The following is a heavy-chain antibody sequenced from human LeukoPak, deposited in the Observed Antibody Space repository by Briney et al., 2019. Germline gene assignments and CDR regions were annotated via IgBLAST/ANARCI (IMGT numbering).Heavy chain of an antibody. V-gene: IGHV3-43*01. CDR1: GFTFDDYT. Sequence: GGSLRLSCAASGFTFDDYTMHWVRHAPGKGLEWVSLISWDGGSTYYADSVKGRFTISRDNSKNSLSLQMNSLRSEDTALYYCAKDNGYSSGWCLGYWGQGTLVTVSS. D-gene: IGHD6-19*01. CDR3: AKDNGYSSGWCLGY. J-gene: IGHJ4*02. CDR2: ISWDGGST.